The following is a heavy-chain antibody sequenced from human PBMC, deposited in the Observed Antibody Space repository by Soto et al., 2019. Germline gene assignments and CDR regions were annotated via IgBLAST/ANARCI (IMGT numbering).Heavy chain of an antibody. Sequence: ASVKVSCKASGYTFTSYGISWVRQAPGQGLEWMGWISAYNGNTNYAQKLQGRVTMTTDTSTSKAYMELRSLRSDDTAVYYCARDRTAWYDFWSGYIGTRDHWGQGTLLTVSS. V-gene: IGHV1-18*01. D-gene: IGHD3-3*01. CDR3: ARDRTAWYDFWSGYIGTRDH. CDR2: ISAYNGNT. CDR1: GYTFTSYG. J-gene: IGHJ5*02.